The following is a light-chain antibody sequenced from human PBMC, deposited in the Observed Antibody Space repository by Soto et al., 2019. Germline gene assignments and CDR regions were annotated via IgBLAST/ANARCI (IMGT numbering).Light chain of an antibody. CDR3: QHYNNWPRAT. CDR2: RAS. J-gene: IGKJ4*01. V-gene: IGKV3-15*01. CDR1: QSISSN. Sequence: VMTQSPATLSVSPGERATLSCRASQSISSNLAWYQQKLGQAPRLFIFRASSRSTGIPARFSGSGSGTEFNMTISSLQSEDFAVYYGQHYNNWPRATFGGGTKVEIK.